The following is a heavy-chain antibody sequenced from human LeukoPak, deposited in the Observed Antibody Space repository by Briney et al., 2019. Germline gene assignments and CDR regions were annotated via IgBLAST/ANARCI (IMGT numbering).Heavy chain of an antibody. V-gene: IGHV4-31*11. CDR1: GGSFSGYY. CDR3: ARARVTIFGVFPRYGMDV. D-gene: IGHD3-3*01. J-gene: IGHJ6*02. Sequence: SGTLSLTCAVYGGSFSGYYWSWIRQHPGKGLEWIGYIYYSGSTYYNPSLKSRVTISVDTSKNQFSLKLSSVTAADTAVYYCARARVTIFGVFPRYGMDVWGQGTTVTVSS. CDR2: IYYSGST.